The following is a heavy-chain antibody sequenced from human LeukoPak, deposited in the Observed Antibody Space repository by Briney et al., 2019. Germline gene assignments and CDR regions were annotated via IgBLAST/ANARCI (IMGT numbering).Heavy chain of an antibody. Sequence: ASVKVSREAPVYTFTGNYIHWGPQAPGRGVECRGLINPNRGVTNYAQKFQGRVTMTRETSISTAYMELSRLRSDDTAVYYCARDPVSYGPADYWGQGTLVTVSS. J-gene: IGHJ4*02. D-gene: IGHD5-18*01. CDR1: VYTFTGNY. CDR2: INPNRGVT. V-gene: IGHV1-2*02. CDR3: ARDPVSYGPADY.